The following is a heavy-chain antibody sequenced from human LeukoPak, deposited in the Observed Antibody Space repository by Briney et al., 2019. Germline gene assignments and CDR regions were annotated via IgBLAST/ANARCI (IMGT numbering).Heavy chain of an antibody. Sequence: GGSLRLSCAASGFTFSSYSMNWVRQAPGKGLEWVSYITSSSSIIYYGDSVKGRFTISRDNAKNSLYLQMNSLRAEDTALYYCAKGILGYYDILTGPGGFDYWGQGTLVTVSS. J-gene: IGHJ4*02. V-gene: IGHV3-48*04. CDR3: AKGILGYYDILTGPGGFDY. CDR2: ITSSSSII. CDR1: GFTFSSYS. D-gene: IGHD3-9*01.